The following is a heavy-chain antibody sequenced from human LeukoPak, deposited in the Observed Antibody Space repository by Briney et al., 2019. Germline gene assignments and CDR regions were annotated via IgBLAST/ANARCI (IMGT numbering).Heavy chain of an antibody. V-gene: IGHV4-59*01. CDR3: ARDGSGYDYVYYYGMDV. D-gene: IGHD5-12*01. CDR2: IYYSGST. CDR1: GGSLSSYY. J-gene: IGHJ6*02. Sequence: SETLSLTCTVSGGSLSSYYWSWIRPPPGEGLEWIGYIYYSGSTNYNPSLKSRVTISVDTSKNQFSLKLSSVTAADTAVYYCARDGSGYDYVYYYGMDVWGQGTTVTVSS.